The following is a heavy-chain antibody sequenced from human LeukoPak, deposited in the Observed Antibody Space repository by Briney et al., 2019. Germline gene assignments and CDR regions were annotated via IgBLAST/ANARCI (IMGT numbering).Heavy chain of an antibody. J-gene: IGHJ4*02. CDR3: ANREYHLPALY. V-gene: IGHV3-30*18. D-gene: IGHD2-2*01. CDR1: GFTFSTYG. Sequence: GGSLRLSCAASGFTFSTYGMHWVRQAPGKGLEWVAVISYDGSNKYYADSVKGRFTISRDNTKNTLYLQMNSLRAEDTAVYYCANREYHLPALYWGQGTLVTVSS. CDR2: ISYDGSNK.